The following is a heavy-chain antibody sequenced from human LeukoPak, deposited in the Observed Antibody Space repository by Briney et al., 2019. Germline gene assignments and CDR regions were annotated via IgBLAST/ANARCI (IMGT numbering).Heavy chain of an antibody. CDR3: AKWDESFYYMDV. V-gene: IGHV3-23*01. CDR1: RFTFNIYA. J-gene: IGHJ6*03. CDR2: ISGSGGGT. D-gene: IGHD1-26*01. Sequence: GGSLRLSCAASRFTFNIYAMSWVRQAPGKGLEWVSSISGSGGGTFYASSVRGRFTISRDNSKHTVFLQMNGLRAEDTAIYYCAKWDESFYYMDVWGQGTTVTVSS.